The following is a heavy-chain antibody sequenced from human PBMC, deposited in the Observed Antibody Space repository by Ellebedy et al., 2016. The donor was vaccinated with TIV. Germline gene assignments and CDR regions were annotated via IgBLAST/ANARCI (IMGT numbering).Heavy chain of an antibody. CDR3: ARGRVAPRGPPDY. CDR2: VYYRGDT. Sequence: MPSETLSLTCSVSGGSISIISSHWGWIRQPPGKGLEWIGAVYYRGDTYYNPSLKSRVTISVDTSKHQFSLKLTSVSAADTAVYFCARGRVAPRGPPDYWGQGTLVTVSS. D-gene: IGHD2-15*01. J-gene: IGHJ4*02. CDR1: GGSISIISSH. V-gene: IGHV4-39*07.